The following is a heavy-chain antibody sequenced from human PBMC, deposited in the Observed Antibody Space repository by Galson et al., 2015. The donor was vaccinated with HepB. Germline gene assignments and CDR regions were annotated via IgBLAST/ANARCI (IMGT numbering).Heavy chain of an antibody. J-gene: IGHJ2*01. V-gene: IGHV4-39*01. CDR2: IYYSGST. CDR3: ARLDYPWYFDL. D-gene: IGHD4-11*01. CDR1: GGSISSSSYY. Sequence: CTVSGGSISSSSYYWGWIRQPPGKGLEWIGSIYYSGSTYYNPSLKSRVTISVDTSKNQFSLKLSSVTAADTAVYYCARLDYPWYFDLWGRGTLVTVSS.